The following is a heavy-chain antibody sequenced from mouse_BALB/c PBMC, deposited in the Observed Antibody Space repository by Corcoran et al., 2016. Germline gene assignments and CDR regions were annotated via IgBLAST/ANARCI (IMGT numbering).Heavy chain of an antibody. CDR2: FYPRSKTT. CDR3: ARHAYSRDGGFAY. CDR1: GYTFSEYT. J-gene: IGHJ3*01. V-gene: IGHV1-62-2*01. Sequence: VQLQQSGAELVKPGASVKLTGKASGYTFSEYTIHWVKQRSGQGIEWIGWFYPRSKTTKYNEKFKDKATLTEDKDSSTVYMELSRLTCEDSAVYFCARHAYSRDGGFAYWGQGTLVTVSA. D-gene: IGHD2-14*01.